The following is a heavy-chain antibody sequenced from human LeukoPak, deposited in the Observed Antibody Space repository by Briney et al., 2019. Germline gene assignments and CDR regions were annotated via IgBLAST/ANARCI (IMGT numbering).Heavy chain of an antibody. V-gene: IGHV3-33*01. CDR2: IWYDGSNK. CDR3: AREMGLNIVATFGY. Sequence: PGGSLRLSCAASGSTFSNYGMHWVRQAPGKGLEWVALIWYDGSNKYYADSVKGRFNISRDNSKNTLYLQMNRLRAEDTAVYYCAREMGLNIVATFGYWGQGTLVTVSS. D-gene: IGHD5-12*01. CDR1: GSTFSNYG. J-gene: IGHJ4*02.